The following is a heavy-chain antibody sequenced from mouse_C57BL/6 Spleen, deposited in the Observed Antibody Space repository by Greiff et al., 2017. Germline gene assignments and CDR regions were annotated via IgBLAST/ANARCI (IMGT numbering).Heavy chain of an antibody. CDR3: ARNDYDYDAFAY. J-gene: IGHJ3*01. CDR1: GYAFSSSW. V-gene: IGHV1-82*01. D-gene: IGHD2-4*01. Sequence: VQLQQPGPELVKPGASVKISCKASGYAFSSSWMHWVKQRPGKGLEWIGRIYPGDGDTNYNGTFKGKATLTADKSSSPAYMQRSSLTSEDSSVYFCARNDYDYDAFAYWRGATLVTLAA. CDR2: IYPGDGDT.